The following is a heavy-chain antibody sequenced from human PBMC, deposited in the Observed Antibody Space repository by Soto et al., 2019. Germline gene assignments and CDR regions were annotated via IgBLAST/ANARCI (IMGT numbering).Heavy chain of an antibody. CDR2: ISGSGGST. CDR3: AKDRLDYYDSSGYDLGY. J-gene: IGHJ4*02. V-gene: IGHV3-23*01. D-gene: IGHD3-22*01. Sequence: GGSLRLSCAASGFTFSSYAMIWVRQAPGKGLEWVSAISGSGGSTYYADSVKGRFTISRDNSKNTLYLQMNSLRAEDTAVYYCAKDRLDYYDSSGYDLGYWGQGTLVTVSS. CDR1: GFTFSSYA.